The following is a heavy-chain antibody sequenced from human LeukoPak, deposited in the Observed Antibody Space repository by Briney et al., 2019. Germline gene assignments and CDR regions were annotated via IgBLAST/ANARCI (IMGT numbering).Heavy chain of an antibody. J-gene: IGHJ4*02. CDR1: GFTFSNYA. CDR3: AKDICSVGGCYSGDY. CDR2: ISYDGSNN. D-gene: IGHD2-15*01. Sequence: TGGSLRLSCAASGFTFSNYAMHWVRQAPGKGLEWIAIISYDGSNNNYADSVKGRFTVSRDNSKNTLYLQMNSLRPEDTAVYYCAKDICSVGGCYSGDYWGQGTLVTVS. V-gene: IGHV3-30*18.